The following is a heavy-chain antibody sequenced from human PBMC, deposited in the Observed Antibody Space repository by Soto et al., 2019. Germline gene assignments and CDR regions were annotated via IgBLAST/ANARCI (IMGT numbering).Heavy chain of an antibody. D-gene: IGHD4-17*01. J-gene: IGHJ6*02. V-gene: IGHV1-58*01. CDR2: IVVGSGNT. Sequence: QMQLVQSGPEVKKPGTSVKVSCKASGFTFTSSALQWVRQARGQRLEWIGWIVVGSGNTNYAQKFQERVTITRDMSTSTGYMELSSLGSEDSAVYYCAADRWVDPYGDCGAKNYYYGMDVWGQGTTVTVSS. CDR1: GFTFTSSA. CDR3: AADRWVDPYGDCGAKNYYYGMDV.